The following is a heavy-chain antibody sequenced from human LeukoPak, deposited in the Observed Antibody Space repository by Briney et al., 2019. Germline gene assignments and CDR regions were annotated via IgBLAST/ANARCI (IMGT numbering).Heavy chain of an antibody. CDR1: SFTFIIYG. Sequence: ASVKVSCKTSSFTFIIYGINWVRQAPGQGPEWMGWISVHDGKTKYAQKFHDRVSLTTDTSTRTAYMELRRLRSDDTAVYYCARVDCSGDECYSEDHWGQGTLVTVSS. J-gene: IGHJ4*02. D-gene: IGHD2-15*01. CDR3: ARVDCSGDECYSEDH. CDR2: ISVHDGKT. V-gene: IGHV1-18*01.